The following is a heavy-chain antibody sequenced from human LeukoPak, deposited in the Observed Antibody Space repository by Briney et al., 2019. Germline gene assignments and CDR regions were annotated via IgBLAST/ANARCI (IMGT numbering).Heavy chain of an antibody. V-gene: IGHV1-8*01. CDR2: MNPNSGNT. Sequence: ASVKVSCKASGYTFTSYDINWVRQATGQGLEWMGWMNPNSGNTGYAQKFQGRVTMTRNTSISTAYMELSSLRSEDTAVYYCARGPGACYYGSGSYCVWGQGTLVTVSS. CDR3: ARGPGACYYGSGSYCV. D-gene: IGHD3-10*01. CDR1: GYTFTSYD. J-gene: IGHJ4*02.